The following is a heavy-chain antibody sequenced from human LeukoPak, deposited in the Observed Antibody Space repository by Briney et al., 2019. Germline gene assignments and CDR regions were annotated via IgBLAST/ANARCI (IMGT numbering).Heavy chain of an antibody. CDR2: ISGSGGST. CDR3: ASYDILTGYSRHPLKR. J-gene: IGHJ4*02. D-gene: IGHD3-9*01. CDR1: GFTFSSYA. V-gene: IGHV3-23*01. Sequence: TGGSLRLSCAASGFTFSSYAMSGVRQAPGKGLEWVSAISGSGGSTYYADSVKGRFTISRDNSKNTVYLQMNSLRAEDTAVYYCASYDILTGYSRHPLKRWGQGTLVTVSS.